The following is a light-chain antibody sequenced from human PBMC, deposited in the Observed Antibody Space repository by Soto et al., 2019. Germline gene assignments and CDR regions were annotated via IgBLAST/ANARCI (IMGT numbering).Light chain of an antibody. Sequence: QSVLTQPASVSGSPGQSITISCTGTSSDVGGYNSVSWYQQLPGKAPKLIIYDVSNRPSGVSNRFSGSKSDNTASLTISGLQAEDEADYYCSSYKTSSTRYVFGNGTKSPS. CDR2: DVS. CDR1: SSDVGGYNS. J-gene: IGLJ1*01. V-gene: IGLV2-14*01. CDR3: SSYKTSSTRYV.